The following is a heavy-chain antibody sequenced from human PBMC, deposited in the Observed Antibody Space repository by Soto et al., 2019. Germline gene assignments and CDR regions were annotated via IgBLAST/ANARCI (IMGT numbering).Heavy chain of an antibody. CDR1: GGTFSSYA. Sequence: ASVKVSCKASGGTFSSYAISWVRQAPGQGLEWMGGIIPIFGTANYVQKFQGRVTITADESTSTAYMELSSLRSEDTAVYYCARAPYYYDSSGYYWSAFDIWGQGTMVTVSS. CDR2: IIPIFGTA. CDR3: ARAPYYYDSSGYYWSAFDI. J-gene: IGHJ3*02. D-gene: IGHD3-22*01. V-gene: IGHV1-69*13.